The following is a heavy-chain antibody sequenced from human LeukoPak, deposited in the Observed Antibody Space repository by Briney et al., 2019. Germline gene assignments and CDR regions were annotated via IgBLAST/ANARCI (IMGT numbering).Heavy chain of an antibody. V-gene: IGHV3-21*04. CDR2: IGSSSTYI. Sequence: PGGSLRLSCAASGFTFSDYSMDWVRQAPGKGPEWVSSIGSSSTYINYADSVKGRFTISRDNSKNTLYLQMNSLRAEDTAVYYCAKPPSHDYVWGSYRLWYYFDYWGQGTLVTVSS. D-gene: IGHD3-16*02. J-gene: IGHJ4*02. CDR1: GFTFSDYS. CDR3: AKPPSHDYVWGSYRLWYYFDY.